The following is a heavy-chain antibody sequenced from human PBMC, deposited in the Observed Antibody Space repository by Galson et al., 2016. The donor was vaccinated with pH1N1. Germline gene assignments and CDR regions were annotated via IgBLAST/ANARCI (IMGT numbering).Heavy chain of an antibody. CDR1: GDTFIDYA. CDR2: MNPNSGNT. J-gene: IGHJ4*02. CDR3: ARGPGVGAIDY. V-gene: IGHV1-8*02. D-gene: IGHD1-26*01. Sequence: SVKVSCKASGDTFIDYAISWVRQATGQGLEWMGWMNPNSGNTGYAQKFQGRVTMTRNTSISTAYMELSSLRSEDTAVYYCARGPGVGAIDYWGQGTLVTVSS.